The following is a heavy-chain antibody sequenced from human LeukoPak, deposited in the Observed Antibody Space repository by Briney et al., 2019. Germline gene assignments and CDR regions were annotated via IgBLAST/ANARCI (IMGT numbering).Heavy chain of an antibody. D-gene: IGHD3-22*01. V-gene: IGHV3-53*01. CDR2: IYSGGST. Sequence: TGGSLRLSCAASGFTVSSNYMSWVRHAPGKGLEWVSVIYSGGSTYYADSVKGRFTISRDNSKNTLYLQMNSLRAEDTAVYYCARGGSGSKRNAFDIWGQGTMVTVSS. CDR3: ARGGSGSKRNAFDI. J-gene: IGHJ3*02. CDR1: GFTVSSNY.